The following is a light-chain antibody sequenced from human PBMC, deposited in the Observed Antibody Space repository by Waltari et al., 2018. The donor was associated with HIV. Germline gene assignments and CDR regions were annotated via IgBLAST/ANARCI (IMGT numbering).Light chain of an antibody. Sequence: QPALTQPPSASGSPGQSVTIPCTGTSRDIGTYTYVSWYQQHPGRAPNLLIYEVNKRPSVFPDRFSGSKSANTASLTVSGLQVADEADYYCSSYAGNNNYVFGTGTRVTVL. J-gene: IGLJ1*01. V-gene: IGLV2-8*01. CDR1: SRDIGTYTY. CDR3: SSYAGNNNYV. CDR2: EVN.